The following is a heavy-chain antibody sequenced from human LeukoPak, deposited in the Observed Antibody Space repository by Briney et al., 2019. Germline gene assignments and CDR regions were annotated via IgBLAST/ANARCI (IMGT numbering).Heavy chain of an antibody. D-gene: IGHD2-15*01. Sequence: PGGSLRLSCAASGFSFSAYWMTWVRQAPGTGLEWVANINPAGTETYYVDPVKGRFTISRDNAKNSLYLQMNSLTAEDTAVYYCARFGYVAAVDLWVQGTLVTVS. V-gene: IGHV3-7*01. J-gene: IGHJ4*02. CDR3: ARFGYVAAVDL. CDR1: GFSFSAYW. CDR2: INPAGTET.